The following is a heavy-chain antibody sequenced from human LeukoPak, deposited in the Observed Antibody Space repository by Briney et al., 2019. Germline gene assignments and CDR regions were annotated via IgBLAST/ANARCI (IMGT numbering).Heavy chain of an antibody. CDR1: GYTFTGYY. D-gene: IGHD6-13*01. J-gene: IGHJ4*02. CDR3: ARDTSDSSSWFYFDY. CDR2: INTNTGNP. V-gene: IGHV7-4-1*02. Sequence: GASVKDSCKASGYTFTGYYMHWVRQAPGQGLEWMGWINTNTGNPTYAQGFTGRFVFSLDTSVSTAYLQISSLKAEDTAVYYCARDTSDSSSWFYFDYWGQGTLVTVSS.